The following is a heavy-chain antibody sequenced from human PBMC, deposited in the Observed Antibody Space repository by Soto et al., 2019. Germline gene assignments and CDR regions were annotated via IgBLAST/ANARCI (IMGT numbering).Heavy chain of an antibody. CDR2: ISGSGGST. CDR1: GFTFNNYA. D-gene: IGHD1-26*01. CDR3: AKSEWELLNWFDP. Sequence: EVQLLESGGGLVQPGGSLRLSCAASGFTFNNYAMNWVRQAPGKGLEWVSTISGSGGSTYYADSVKGRFTISRDNSKNTLYLQMNSLRAEDMAVYYCAKSEWELLNWFDPWGQGTLVTVSS. J-gene: IGHJ5*02. V-gene: IGHV3-23*01.